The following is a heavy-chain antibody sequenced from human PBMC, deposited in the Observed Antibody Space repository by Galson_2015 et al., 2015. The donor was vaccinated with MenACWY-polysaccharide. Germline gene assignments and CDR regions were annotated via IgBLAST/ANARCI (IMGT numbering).Heavy chain of an antibody. CDR2: INYDGSDT. Sequence: SLRLSCAASGFTFRNYCMHWVRQDPGKGLVWVARINYDGSDTNYADSVKGRFTISRDNSKNTLYLQMNSLRVEDTAIYYCASEGATNGDSSLTYFAYWGQGTLVTVSS. CDR3: ASEGATNGDSSLTYFAY. V-gene: IGHV3-33*01. CDR1: GFTFRNYC. D-gene: IGHD2-21*02. J-gene: IGHJ4*02.